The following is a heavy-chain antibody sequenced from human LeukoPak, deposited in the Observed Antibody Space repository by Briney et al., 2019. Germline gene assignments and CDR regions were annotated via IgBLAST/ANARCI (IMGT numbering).Heavy chain of an antibody. D-gene: IGHD3-22*01. J-gene: IGHJ5*02. CDR2: ISNSGDTR. Sequence: GGSLRLSCSASGFTFSDYYMSWIRRAPGKGLEWLAYISNSGDTRKYADSVTGRFTISRDNAKNSVFLQMNSLRAEDSGVYYCARYADSSGYSWGQGTLVTVSS. CDR1: GFTFSDYY. V-gene: IGHV3-11*01. CDR3: ARYADSSGYS.